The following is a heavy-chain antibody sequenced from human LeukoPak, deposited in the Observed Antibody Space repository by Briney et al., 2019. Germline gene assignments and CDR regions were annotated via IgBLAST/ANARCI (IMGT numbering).Heavy chain of an antibody. CDR3: ARDPGGRSADYYFDC. CDR2: ISYDGSNK. V-gene: IGHV3-30*03. Sequence: PGRSLRLSCAASGFTFSSYGMHWVRQAPGKGLEWVAVISYDGSNKYYADSVKGRFTISRDNSKNTLYLQMNSLRAEDTAVYYCARDPGGRSADYYFDCWGQGTLVTVSS. D-gene: IGHD3-3*01. J-gene: IGHJ4*02. CDR1: GFTFSSYG.